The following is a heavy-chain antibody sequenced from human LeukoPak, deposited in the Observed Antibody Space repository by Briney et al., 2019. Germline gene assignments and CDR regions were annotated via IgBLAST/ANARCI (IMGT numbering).Heavy chain of an antibody. D-gene: IGHD2-2*01. CDR3: AKVATSSTSCYGCYFFYYMDV. Sequence: PGGSLRLSCAASGFTFNNYGMHWVRQAPGKGLEWVAVIWYDGSDKFYADSVKGRFTVSRDNSKNTLYLQMDSLRAEDTAVYYCAKVATSSTSCYGCYFFYYMDVWGQGTLVTVSS. V-gene: IGHV3-33*06. CDR2: IWYDGSDK. CDR1: GFTFNNYG. J-gene: IGHJ6*03.